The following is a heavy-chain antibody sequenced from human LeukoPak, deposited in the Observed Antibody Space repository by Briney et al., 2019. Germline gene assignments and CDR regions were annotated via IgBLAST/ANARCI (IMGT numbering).Heavy chain of an antibody. CDR1: GFTFSSYS. V-gene: IGHV3-21*01. D-gene: IGHD5-18*01. Sequence: GGSLRLSCAASGFTFSSYSMNWVRQPPGKGLEWVSSISSSSSYIYYADSVKGRFTISRDNAKNSLYLQVNSLRAEDTAVYCCARADTTHPYYFDYWGQGTLVTVSS. J-gene: IGHJ4*02. CDR2: ISSSSSYI. CDR3: ARADTTHPYYFDY.